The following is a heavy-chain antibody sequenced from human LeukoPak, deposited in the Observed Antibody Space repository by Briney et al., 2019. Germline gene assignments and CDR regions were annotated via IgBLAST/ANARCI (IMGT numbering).Heavy chain of an antibody. V-gene: IGHV1-2*02. J-gene: IGHJ4*02. D-gene: IGHD6-25*01. Sequence: VSVKVSCKASGYTFTGYYMHWVRQAPGQGLEWMGWINPNSGGTNYAQKFQGRVTMTRDTSISTVYMELSRLRSDDTAVYYCARERTPGSGYGVDYWGQGTVVTVSS. CDR3: ARERTPGSGYGVDY. CDR1: GYTFTGYY. CDR2: INPNSGGT.